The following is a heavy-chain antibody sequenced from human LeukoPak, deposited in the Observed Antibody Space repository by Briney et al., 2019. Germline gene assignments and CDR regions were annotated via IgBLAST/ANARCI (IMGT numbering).Heavy chain of an antibody. D-gene: IGHD2-2*01. CDR3: ATVDQYCSSTSCHRGLSAA. V-gene: IGHV4-39*01. J-gene: IGHJ1*01. CDR1: GGSISSSSYY. Sequence: SETLSLTCTVSGGSISSSSYYWGWICQPPGKGLEWIGSIYYSGSTYYNPSLKSRVTISVDTSKNQFSLKLSSVTAADTAVYYCATVDQYCSSTSCHRGLSAAWGQGTLVTVSS. CDR2: IYYSGST.